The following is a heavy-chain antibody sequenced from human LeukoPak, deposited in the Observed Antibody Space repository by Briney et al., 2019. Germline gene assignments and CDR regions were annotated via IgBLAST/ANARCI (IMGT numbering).Heavy chain of an antibody. CDR2: IIPIFGTA. J-gene: IGHJ4*02. CDR3: ARDPIPPYCSGGSCSSINYFDY. Sequence: SSVKVSCKASGGTFSSYAISWVRQAPGQGLEWMGRIIPIFGTANYAQKFQGRVTITTDESTSTAYMELSSLRSEDTAVYYCARDPIPPYCSGGSCSSINYFDYWGQGTLVTVSS. D-gene: IGHD2-15*01. CDR1: GGTFSSYA. V-gene: IGHV1-69*05.